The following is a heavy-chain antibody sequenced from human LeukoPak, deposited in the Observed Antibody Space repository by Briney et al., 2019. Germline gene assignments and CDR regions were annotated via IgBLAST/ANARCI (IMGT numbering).Heavy chain of an antibody. V-gene: IGHV3-7*01. CDR3: ARAGYDYVWGSYRYHYFDY. Sequence: GSLRLSCAASGFTFSSYWMSWVRQAPGKGLEWVANIKQDGSEKYYVDSVKGRFTISRDNAKNSLYLQMNSLRAEDTAVYYCARAGYDYVWGSYRYHYFDYWGQGTLVTVSS. CDR2: IKQDGSEK. CDR1: GFTFSSYW. J-gene: IGHJ4*02. D-gene: IGHD3-16*02.